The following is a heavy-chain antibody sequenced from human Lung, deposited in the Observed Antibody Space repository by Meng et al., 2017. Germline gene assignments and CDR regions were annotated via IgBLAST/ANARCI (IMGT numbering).Heavy chain of an antibody. V-gene: IGHV4-4*02. Sequence: QLQESGQRLVPPSGTLSLACAVSGDSITRTQWWSWLRQTPGKGLEWIGEISHSGSTVYRPSLQGRVSISLDKSNNEFSLKLTSVTAADTAVYYCARETLRELGLFHYWGQGILVTVSS. D-gene: IGHD1-7*01. CDR2: ISHSGST. J-gene: IGHJ4*02. CDR3: ARETLRELGLFHY. CDR1: GDSITRTQW.